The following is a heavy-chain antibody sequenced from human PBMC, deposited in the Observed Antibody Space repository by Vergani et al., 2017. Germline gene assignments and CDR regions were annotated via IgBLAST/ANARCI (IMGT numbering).Heavy chain of an antibody. V-gene: IGHV4-39*02. Sequence: QLQLQESGPGLVKPSETLSLTCTVSGGSISSSSYYWGWIRQPPGKGLEWIGSIYYSGSTYYNPSLKSLVTISVDTSKNQFSLKLSSVTAADTAVYYCARDGTYYYDSSGPTYFDYWGQGTLVTVSS. CDR2: IYYSGST. D-gene: IGHD3-22*01. J-gene: IGHJ4*02. CDR3: ARDGTYYYDSSGPTYFDY. CDR1: GGSISSSSYY.